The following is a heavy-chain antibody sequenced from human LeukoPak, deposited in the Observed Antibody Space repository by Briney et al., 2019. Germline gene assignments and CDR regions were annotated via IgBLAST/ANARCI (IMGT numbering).Heavy chain of an antibody. CDR1: GFTFSSYA. Sequence: GGSLRLSCAASGFTFSSYAMHWVRQAPGKGLEWVAVISYDGSNKYYADSVKGRFTISRDNSKNTLYLQMNSLRAEDTAVYYCARDSYSSSSSPLGPWGQGTLVTVSS. V-gene: IGHV3-30-3*01. D-gene: IGHD6-6*01. CDR2: ISYDGSNK. CDR3: ARDSYSSSSSPLGP. J-gene: IGHJ5*02.